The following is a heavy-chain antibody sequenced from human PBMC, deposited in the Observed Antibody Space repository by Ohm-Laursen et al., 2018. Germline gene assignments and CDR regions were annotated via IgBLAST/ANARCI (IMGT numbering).Heavy chain of an antibody. V-gene: IGHV1-2*02. CDR1: GYTFTGYY. CDR2: INPNSGGT. J-gene: IGHJ6*02. CDR3: AKAPTSYGSGSYNLGYQYYAMDV. Sequence: ASVKVSCKASGYTFTGYYMHWVRQAPGQGLEWMGWINPNSGGTNYAQKFQGRVTMTRDTSISTVYMELSRLRSDDTAVYYCAKAPTSYGSGSYNLGYQYYAMDVWGQGTTVTVPS. D-gene: IGHD3-10*01.